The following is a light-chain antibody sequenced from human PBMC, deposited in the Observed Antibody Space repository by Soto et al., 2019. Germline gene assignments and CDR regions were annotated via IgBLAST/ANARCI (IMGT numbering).Light chain of an antibody. Sequence: EIVLTQSPGTLSLSPGERATLFCRASQSIATSQLAWYQQKPGQAPRLLIGASTRATGIPDRFSDSGSGTDFTLTISSLQPEDFATYYCQELNSYPRTFGQGTKVEIK. CDR2: GAS. V-gene: IGKV3-20*01. CDR1: QSIATSQ. CDR3: QELNSYPRT. J-gene: IGKJ1*01.